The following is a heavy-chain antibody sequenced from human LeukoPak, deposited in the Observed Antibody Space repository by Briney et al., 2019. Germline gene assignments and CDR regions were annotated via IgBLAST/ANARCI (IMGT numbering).Heavy chain of an antibody. CDR2: IYRGGNT. Sequence: PGGTLRLSCAASGFTVSGHPMSWVRRAPGKGLEWVSVIYRGGNTYYADSVKGRFTISRDNSKNTLYLQMNSLRAEDTAVYYCAKDLGWLSPLPDYWGQGTLVTVSS. J-gene: IGHJ4*02. V-gene: IGHV3-53*01. CDR1: GFTVSGHP. CDR3: AKDLGWLSPLPDY. D-gene: IGHD3-22*01.